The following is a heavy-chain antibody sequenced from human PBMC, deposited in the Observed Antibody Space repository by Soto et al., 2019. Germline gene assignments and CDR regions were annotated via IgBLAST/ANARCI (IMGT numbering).Heavy chain of an antibody. J-gene: IGHJ5*02. CDR3: ATDPDTDFPSDNCFDP. Sequence: EVQLVESGGGLVQPGGSLRLSCAASGFTFSSYEMNWVRQAPGKGLEWVSYISSSGSTIYYADSVKGRFTISRDNTKNSLYPQMNTLRAVDTTVYYSATDPDTDFPSDNCFDPWGQGTLVIVSS. D-gene: IGHD3-3*01. V-gene: IGHV3-48*03. CDR2: ISSSGSTI. CDR1: GFTFSSYE.